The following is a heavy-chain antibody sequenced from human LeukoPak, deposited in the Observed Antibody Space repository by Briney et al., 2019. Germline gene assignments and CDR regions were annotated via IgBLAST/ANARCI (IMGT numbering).Heavy chain of an antibody. V-gene: IGHV1-2*02. CDR1: GYTFTGYY. Sequence: ASVKVSCKASGYTFTGYYMHWVRQAPGQGLERMGWINPNSGGTNYAQKFQGRVTMTRDTSISTAYMELSRLRSDDTAVYYCARGGRKITMVRGVIYYWGQGTLVTVSS. CDR3: ARGGRKITMVRGVIYY. CDR2: INPNSGGT. J-gene: IGHJ4*02. D-gene: IGHD3-10*01.